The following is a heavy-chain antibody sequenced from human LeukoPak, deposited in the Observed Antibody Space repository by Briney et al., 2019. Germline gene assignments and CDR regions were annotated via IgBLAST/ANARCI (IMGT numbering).Heavy chain of an antibody. CDR2: MNPNSGNT. V-gene: IGHV1-8*01. CDR1: GYTFTSYD. Sequence: ASVKVSCKASGYTFTSYDINWVRQATGQGLEWMGWMNPNSGNTGYAQKFQGRVTMTRNTSISTAYMELSSLRSEDTAVYYCARDAFIAAAGTNYYYYYMDVWGKGTTVIISS. J-gene: IGHJ6*03. D-gene: IGHD6-13*01. CDR3: ARDAFIAAAGTNYYYYYMDV.